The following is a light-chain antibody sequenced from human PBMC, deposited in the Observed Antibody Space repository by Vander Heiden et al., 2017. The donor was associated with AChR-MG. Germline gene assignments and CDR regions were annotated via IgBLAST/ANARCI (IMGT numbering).Light chain of an antibody. Sequence: NFILIQPHSVSESPGTTVIISLTGSGCSVDTSDVQWYHQRPGRAPTTVIYEDKVRPSGVPAQFSGSTDPSSNTAYLLISDLKTEDEAFYYCQSYDGTLLVFGGGTKLTVL. CDR3: QSYDGTLLV. CDR2: EDK. V-gene: IGLV6-57*02. J-gene: IGLJ3*02. CDR1: GCSVDTSD.